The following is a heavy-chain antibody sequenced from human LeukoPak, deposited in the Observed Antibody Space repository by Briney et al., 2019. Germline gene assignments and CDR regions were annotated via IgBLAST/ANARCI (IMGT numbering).Heavy chain of an antibody. J-gene: IGHJ3*02. Sequence: GGSLRLSCAASGFTFDDYTMHWVRQAPGKGLEWVSLISWDGGSTYYADSVKGRFTISRDNSKNSLYLQMNSLRTEDAALYYYAKDFRSVAFDIWGQGTMVTVSS. V-gene: IGHV3-43*01. CDR3: AKDFRSVAFDI. CDR1: GFTFDDYT. CDR2: ISWDGGST.